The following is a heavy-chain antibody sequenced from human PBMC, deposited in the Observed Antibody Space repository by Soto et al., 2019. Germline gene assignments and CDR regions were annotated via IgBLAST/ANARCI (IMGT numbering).Heavy chain of an antibody. CDR2: IYRDGTT. Sequence: TSETLSLTCIVSHNSITSDYYWGWLRQPPGKTLEWIGSIYRDGTTYYNPSLRSRVILSLDRSRNQFSLRLSSVTAAETAFYYCAGDGPGVDQRWMRQHHDAFPIWGQGKMVTV. CDR1: HNSITSDYY. J-gene: IGHJ3*02. CDR3: AGDGPGVDQRWMRQHHDAFPI. V-gene: IGHV4-38-2*02. D-gene: IGHD1-1*01.